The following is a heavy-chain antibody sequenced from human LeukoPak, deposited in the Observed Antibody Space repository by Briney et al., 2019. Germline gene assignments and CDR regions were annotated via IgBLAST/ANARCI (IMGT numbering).Heavy chain of an antibody. CDR3: ARDPMASGYSYGSGVDV. J-gene: IGHJ6*04. D-gene: IGHD5-18*01. CDR1: GGSFSGYY. Sequence: SETLSLTCAVYGGSFSGYYWSWIRQPPGKGLEWIGEINHSGSTNYNPSLKSRVTISVDTSKNQFSLKLSSVTAADTAVYYCARDPMASGYSYGSGVDVWGKGTTVTISS. CDR2: INHSGST. V-gene: IGHV4-34*01.